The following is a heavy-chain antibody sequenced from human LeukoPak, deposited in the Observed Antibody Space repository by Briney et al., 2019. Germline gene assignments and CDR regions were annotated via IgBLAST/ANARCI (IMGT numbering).Heavy chain of an antibody. D-gene: IGHD1-26*01. CDR3: ARRPRGGSYQYLPGPIDY. CDR1: GYTFTGYY. J-gene: IGHJ4*02. CDR2: INPNSGGT. V-gene: IGHV1-2*06. Sequence: ASVKVSCKASGYTFTGYYMHWVRQAPGQGLEWMGRINPNSGGTNYAQKFQGRVTMTRDTSISTAYIELSRLRSDDTAVYYCARRPRGGSYQYLPGPIDYWGQGTLLTVSS.